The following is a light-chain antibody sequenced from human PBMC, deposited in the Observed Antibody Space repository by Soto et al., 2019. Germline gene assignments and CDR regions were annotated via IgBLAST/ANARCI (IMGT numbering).Light chain of an antibody. CDR1: QTVDHAY. CDR3: QQYGNSPWT. CDR2: GAS. Sequence: VLTQSPGTLCLSLGDRATLSCRASQTVDHAYVAWYQQRPGQAPSLLIYGASTRAADVPERFSGSGSGTDLTLTISRLEPEDSAVYYCQQYGNSPWTFGQGTKVEIK. J-gene: IGKJ1*01. V-gene: IGKV3-20*01.